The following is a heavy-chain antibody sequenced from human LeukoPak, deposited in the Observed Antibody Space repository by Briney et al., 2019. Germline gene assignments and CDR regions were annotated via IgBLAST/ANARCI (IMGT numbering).Heavy chain of an antibody. CDR3: ARGRGGSYHSPFDY. CDR2: IYYSGST. CDR1: GGSISNYY. Sequence: PSETLSLTCTVSGGSISNYYWSWIRQPPGKGLEWIGYIYYSGSTNYNPSLESRVTISVDTSKNQFSLKLDSVTAADTAVYYCARGRGGSYHSPFDYWGQGTLVTVSS. V-gene: IGHV4-59*13. J-gene: IGHJ4*02. D-gene: IGHD1-26*01.